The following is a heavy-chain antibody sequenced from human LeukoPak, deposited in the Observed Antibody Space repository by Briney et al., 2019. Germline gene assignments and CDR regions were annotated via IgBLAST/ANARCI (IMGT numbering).Heavy chain of an antibody. V-gene: IGHV4-59*01. J-gene: IGHJ4*02. Sequence: SETLSLTCTVSGGSISSYCSSWIRQPPGKGLEWIGYIYYSGSTNYNPSLKSRVTISVDTSRNQFSLKLSSVTAADTAVYYCASGDSSGYYLFDYWGQGTLVTVSS. CDR3: ASGDSSGYYLFDY. CDR1: GGSISSYC. CDR2: IYYSGST. D-gene: IGHD3-22*01.